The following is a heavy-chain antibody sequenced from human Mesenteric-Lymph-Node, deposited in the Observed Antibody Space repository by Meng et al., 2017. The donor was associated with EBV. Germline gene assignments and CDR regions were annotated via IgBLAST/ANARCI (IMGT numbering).Heavy chain of an antibody. J-gene: IGHJ4*02. D-gene: IGHD3-22*01. V-gene: IGHV4-4*02. CDR3: AREARYHDSSGGGYYFDY. CDR2: IYHSGTP. Sequence: LRESGPGLATPSGPLSLPRTVSGGSISRNNGWSWVRQPPGKGLEWIGEIYHSGTPNYSPSLKSRATMSVDKSKNHFSLKLSSVTAADTAVYHCAREARYHDSSGGGYYFDYWGQGTLVTVFS. CDR1: GGSISRNNG.